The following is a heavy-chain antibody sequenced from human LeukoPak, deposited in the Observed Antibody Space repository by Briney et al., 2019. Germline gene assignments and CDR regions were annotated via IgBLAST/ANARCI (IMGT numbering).Heavy chain of an antibody. D-gene: IGHD6-19*01. J-gene: IGHJ5*02. CDR3: AAAQGSSGWYKGDNWFDP. CDR1: GGSISSYY. Sequence: SETLSLTCTVSGGSISSYYWSWIRQPPGKGLEWIGYIYYSGSTNYNPSLKSRVTISVDTSKNQFSLKLSSVTAADTAVYYCAAAQGSSGWYKGDNWFDPWGQGTLVTVSS. V-gene: IGHV4-59*01. CDR2: IYYSGST.